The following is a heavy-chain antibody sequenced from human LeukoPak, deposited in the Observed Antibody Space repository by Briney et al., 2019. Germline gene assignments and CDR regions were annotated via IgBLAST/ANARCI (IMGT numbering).Heavy chain of an antibody. Sequence: SQTLCLTCTVSGGSISSGGYYWSWIRQHPGKGLEWIGYIYYSGSTYYNPSLKSRVTTSVDTSKNQFSLKLSSVTAADTAVYYCARRGYSYGYWFNPWGQGTLVTVSS. D-gene: IGHD5-18*01. CDR1: GGSISSGGYY. CDR3: ARRGYSYGYWFNP. V-gene: IGHV4-31*03. CDR2: IYYSGST. J-gene: IGHJ5*02.